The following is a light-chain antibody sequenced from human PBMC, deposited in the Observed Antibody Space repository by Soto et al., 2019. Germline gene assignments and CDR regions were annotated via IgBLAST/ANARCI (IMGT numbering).Light chain of an antibody. CDR1: QSVRSY. Sequence: EIVLTQSPATLSLSPGERATLSCRASQSVRSYLAWYQQKPGQPPRLLIYDTSNRATGIPARFSHRGYGTAFSLTISSLVPKDFAVYYCHQRSILHLVTFGTGTRVDI. V-gene: IGKV3D-11*02. CDR2: DTS. J-gene: IGKJ3*01. CDR3: HQRSILHLVT.